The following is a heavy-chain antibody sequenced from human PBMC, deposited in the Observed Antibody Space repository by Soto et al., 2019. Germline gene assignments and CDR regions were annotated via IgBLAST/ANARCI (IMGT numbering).Heavy chain of an antibody. J-gene: IGHJ6*02. CDR3: ARSWVVRGLITRHYGMDV. Sequence: GGSLRLSCAASGFTFSSDWMSWVRQAPGKGLEWVANIKQDGSVKQYVDSVKGRFTISRDNAKNSLFLQMNSLRAEDTTVYYCARSWVVRGLITRHYGMDVWGQGTTVTVSS. CDR1: GFTFSSDW. D-gene: IGHD3-10*01. CDR2: IKQDGSVK. V-gene: IGHV3-7*01.